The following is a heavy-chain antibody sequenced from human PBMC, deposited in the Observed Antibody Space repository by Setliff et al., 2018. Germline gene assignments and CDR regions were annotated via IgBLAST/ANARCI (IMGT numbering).Heavy chain of an antibody. CDR2: INHSGTT. CDR3: RFWSGYYKNDY. J-gene: IGHJ4*02. Sequence: SETLSLTCGVSGVSITSGHYWGWVRQSPGKGLDWIGEINHSGTTNYDPSLEGRISISVDTSKRQFSLKLTSVTAADMAVHYCRFWSGYYKNDYWAQGTLVTVSS. CDR1: GVSITSGHY. D-gene: IGHD3-3*01. V-gene: IGHV4-34*01.